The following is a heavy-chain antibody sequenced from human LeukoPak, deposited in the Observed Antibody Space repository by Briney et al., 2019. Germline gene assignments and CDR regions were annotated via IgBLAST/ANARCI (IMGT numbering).Heavy chain of an antibody. CDR3: ARDRPSSLWFDAFDI. D-gene: IGHD2-21*01. V-gene: IGHV3-30-3*01. J-gene: IGHJ3*02. CDR2: IPHDDSNK. CDR1: GITFSGYT. Sequence: GGCLRLSCAGSGITFSGYTMHWVRQAPGKGLEWVAFIPHDDSNKYYADSVKGRFSISRDASRNTLYLQMNSLRVEDTAVYYCARDRPSSLWFDAFDIWGEGTVVTVSS.